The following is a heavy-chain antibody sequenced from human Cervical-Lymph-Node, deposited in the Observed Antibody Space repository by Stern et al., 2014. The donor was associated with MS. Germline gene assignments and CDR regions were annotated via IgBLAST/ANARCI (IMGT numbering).Heavy chain of an antibody. V-gene: IGHV3-30*18. D-gene: IGHD5-18*01. CDR3: AKDRRGGYNYLYGMDV. CDR1: RFTFRSYG. Sequence: VQLLESGGGVVQPGTSLRLSCTGSRFTFRSYGIHWVRPAPGKGLEWVSVTSYDGGNRQYADSVKGRFTISRDNSKNTVYLHLNSLRPEDTGVYHCAKDRRGGYNYLYGMDVWGQGTTVTVS. J-gene: IGHJ6*02. CDR2: TSYDGGNR.